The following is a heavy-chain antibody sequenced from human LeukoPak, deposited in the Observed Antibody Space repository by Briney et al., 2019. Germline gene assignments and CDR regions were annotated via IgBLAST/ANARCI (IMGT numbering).Heavy chain of an antibody. CDR2: ISYDGSNK. Sequence: GGSLRLSCAASGFTFSSYAMHWVRQTPGKGLEWVAVISYDGSNKYYADSVKDRFTISRDNSKNTLYLQMNSLRAEDTAVYYCAREAGTQDAFDIWGQGTMVTVSS. V-gene: IGHV3-30*04. J-gene: IGHJ3*02. CDR3: AREAGTQDAFDI. CDR1: GFTFSSYA.